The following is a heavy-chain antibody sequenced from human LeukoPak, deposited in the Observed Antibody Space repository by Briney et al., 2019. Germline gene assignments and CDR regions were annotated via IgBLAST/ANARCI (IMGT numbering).Heavy chain of an antibody. CDR2: IHNSGIT. CDR1: GVSISSYY. V-gene: IGHV4-59*01. CDR3: AGGVGSGYTDY. D-gene: IGHD3-22*01. Sequence: SETLSLTCTVSGVSISSYYWSWIRQPPGKGLEWIGYIHNSGITNYNPSLKSRVTISVDTSKNQFSLKLSSVTAADTAVYYCAGGVGSGYTDYWGQGALVTVSS. J-gene: IGHJ4*02.